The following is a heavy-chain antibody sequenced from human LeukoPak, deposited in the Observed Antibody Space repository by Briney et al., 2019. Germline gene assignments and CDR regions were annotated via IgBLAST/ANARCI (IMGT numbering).Heavy chain of an antibody. CDR3: ATHILFWSGLFDS. Sequence: PGGSLRLSCAASGFTFSKYPMSWVRQVPGKGLECVSYIVASGVSTYYADSVRGRFTISRDNSKNTLYLQMDNLRAEDTAVYYCATHILFWSGLFDSWGQGVLVSVPS. V-gene: IGHV3-23*01. D-gene: IGHD3-3*01. CDR1: GFTFSKYP. J-gene: IGHJ4*02. CDR2: IVASGVST.